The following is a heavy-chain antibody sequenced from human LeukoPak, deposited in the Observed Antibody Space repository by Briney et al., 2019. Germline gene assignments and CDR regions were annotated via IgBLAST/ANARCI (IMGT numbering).Heavy chain of an antibody. CDR3: ASDFGGSDDY. J-gene: IGHJ4*02. D-gene: IGHD2-15*01. Sequence: PGGSLRLSCVASGFTFSRYWMHGVRQAPGKGLVWVSRMNTDGSRTDYADSVKGRFTISRDNAKNTLYLQMNSLGAEDTAVYSCASDFGGSDDYWGQGTLVTVSS. CDR1: GFTFSRYW. CDR2: MNTDGSRT. V-gene: IGHV3-74*01.